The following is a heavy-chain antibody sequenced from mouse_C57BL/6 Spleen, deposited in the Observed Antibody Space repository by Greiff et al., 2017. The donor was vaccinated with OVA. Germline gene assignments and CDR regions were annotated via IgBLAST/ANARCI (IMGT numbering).Heavy chain of an antibody. D-gene: IGHD1-1*01. Sequence: QVQLQQSGPELVKPGASVKISCKASGYSFTSYYIHWVKQRPGQGLEWIGWIYPGSGNTKYNEKFKGKATLTADTSSSTAYMQLSSLTSEDSAVYYCARVLLREFDYWGQGTTLTVSS. V-gene: IGHV1-66*01. J-gene: IGHJ2*01. CDR2: IYPGSGNT. CDR1: GYSFTSYY. CDR3: ARVLLREFDY.